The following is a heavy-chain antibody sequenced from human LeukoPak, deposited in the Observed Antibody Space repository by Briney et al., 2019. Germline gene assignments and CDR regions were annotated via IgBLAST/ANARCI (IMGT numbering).Heavy chain of an antibody. J-gene: IGHJ4*02. V-gene: IGHV2-70*04. Sequence: SGPALVKPTQTLTLTCTFSGFSLSTSGMRVSWIRQPPGKALEWLARIDWDDDKFYSTSLKTRLTISKDTSKNQVVLTMTNTDPVDTATYYCARWGRSGLDYWGQGTLVTVSS. CDR2: IDWDDDK. CDR1: GFSLSTSGMR. CDR3: ARWGRSGLDY. D-gene: IGHD3-22*01.